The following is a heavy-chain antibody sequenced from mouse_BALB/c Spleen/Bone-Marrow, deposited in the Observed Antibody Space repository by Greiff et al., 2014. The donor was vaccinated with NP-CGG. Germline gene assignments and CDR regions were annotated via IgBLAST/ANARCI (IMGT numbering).Heavy chain of an antibody. J-gene: IGHJ3*01. V-gene: IGHV14-3*02. CDR3: ARWLPLAY. CDR2: IDPANGNT. Sequence: VQLQQSGAELVKPGAPVKLSCTASGFKIKDTYMHWVKQRPEQGLEWIGRIDPANGNTKYDPKFQGKATITADTSSNTAYLQLSSLTSEDTAVYYCARWLPLAYWGQGTLVTVSA. D-gene: IGHD2-2*01. CDR1: GFKIKDTY.